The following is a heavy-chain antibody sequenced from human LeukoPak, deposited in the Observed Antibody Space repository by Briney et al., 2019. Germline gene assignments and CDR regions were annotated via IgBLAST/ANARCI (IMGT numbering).Heavy chain of an antibody. CDR3: ARETRHYYYYMDV. J-gene: IGHJ6*03. CDR2: INHSGST. CDR1: GGSFSGYY. V-gene: IGHV4-34*01. Sequence: PSETLSLTCAVYGGSFSGYYWSWIRQPPGKGLEGIGEINHSGSTNYNPSLKSRVTISVDTSKNQFSLKLSSVTAADTAVYYCARETRHYYYYMDVWGKGTSVTVSS.